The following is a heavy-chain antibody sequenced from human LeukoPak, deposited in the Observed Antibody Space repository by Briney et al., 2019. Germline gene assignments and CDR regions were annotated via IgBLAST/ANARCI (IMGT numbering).Heavy chain of an antibody. V-gene: IGHV1-2*06. CDR2: INPSGGT. CDR3: ARVDCSSTDCYLTEDEYFDY. CDR1: GYSFTDYY. J-gene: IGHJ4*02. Sequence: ASVKVSCKASGYSFTDYYIHWVRQAPEQGLEWMGRINPSGGTNYAQKFQGRVTMTRDTSISTAYMDLSRLRSDDTAVYYCARVDCSSTDCYLTEDEYFDYWGQGTLVTVSS. D-gene: IGHD2-2*01.